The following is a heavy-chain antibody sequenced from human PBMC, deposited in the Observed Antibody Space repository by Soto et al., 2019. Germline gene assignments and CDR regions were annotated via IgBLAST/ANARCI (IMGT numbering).Heavy chain of an antibody. J-gene: IGHJ1*01. CDR3: ARDNGQWLVFD. Sequence: QVQLVQSGAEVKKPGASVKVSCKASSYIFTSHGISCVRQAPGQGLEWMGRISTYNGNTKYAQKLQGRVTMTTDTSASIAYMELRSLRSDDTAVYYCARDNGQWLVFDWGQGTLVTVSS. CDR1: SYIFTSHG. V-gene: IGHV1-18*01. CDR2: ISTYNGNT. D-gene: IGHD6-19*01.